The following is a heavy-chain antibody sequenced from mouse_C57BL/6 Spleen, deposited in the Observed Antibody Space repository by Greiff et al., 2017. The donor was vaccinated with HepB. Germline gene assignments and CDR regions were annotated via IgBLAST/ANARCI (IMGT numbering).Heavy chain of an antibody. V-gene: IGHV1-59*01. CDR2: IDPSDSYT. Sequence: QVQLQQPGAELVRPGTSVKLSCKASGYTFTSYWMHWVEQRPGQGLEWIGVIDPSDSYTNYNQKFKGKATLTVDTSSSTAYMQLSSLTSEDSAVYYCARGGRGFDYWGQGTTLTVSS. D-gene: IGHD3-3*01. CDR1: GYTFTSYW. CDR3: ARGGRGFDY. J-gene: IGHJ2*01.